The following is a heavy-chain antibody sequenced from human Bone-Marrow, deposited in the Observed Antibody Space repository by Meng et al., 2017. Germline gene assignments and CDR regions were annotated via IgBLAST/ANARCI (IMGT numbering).Heavy chain of an antibody. J-gene: IGHJ3*02. Sequence: GESLKISCAASGFTFSSYEMNWVRQAPGKGLEWVSYISSSGSTIYYADSVKGRFTISRDNAKNSLYLQMNSLRAEDTAVYYCASNVVVTAIDAFDIWGQGQWSPSPQ. CDR3: ASNVVVTAIDAFDI. D-gene: IGHD2-21*02. CDR2: ISSSGSTI. CDR1: GFTFSSYE. V-gene: IGHV3-48*03.